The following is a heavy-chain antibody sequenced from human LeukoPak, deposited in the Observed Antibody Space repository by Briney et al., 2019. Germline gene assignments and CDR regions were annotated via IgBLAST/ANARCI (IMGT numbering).Heavy chain of an antibody. CDR3: AKTVSLCTSTTCSKSGDWFDP. Sequence: GGSLRLSCAASGFTFSSYGMHWVRQAPGKGLEWVAFIRYDGSNKYYADSVKGRFTISRDNSKNTLYLQMDSLRAEDTAVYYCAKTVSLCTSTTCSKSGDWFDPWGQGTLVTVSS. V-gene: IGHV3-30*02. CDR2: IRYDGSNK. J-gene: IGHJ5*02. D-gene: IGHD2-2*01. CDR1: GFTFSSYG.